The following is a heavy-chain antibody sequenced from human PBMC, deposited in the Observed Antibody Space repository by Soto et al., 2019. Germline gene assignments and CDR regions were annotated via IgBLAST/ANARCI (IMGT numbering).Heavy chain of an antibody. V-gene: IGHV3-74*01. J-gene: IGHJ4*02. CDR3: ASPIGAYDSSGYSPVS. Sequence: PGESLKISCAASGLTFSSYWMHWVRQAPGKGLVWVSRLNSDGSATTYADSVKGRFTISRDNVKNTLYLQMNSLRAEDTAVYYCASPIGAYDSSGYSPVSWGQGTLVTVSS. CDR1: GLTFSSYW. CDR2: LNSDGSAT. D-gene: IGHD3-22*01.